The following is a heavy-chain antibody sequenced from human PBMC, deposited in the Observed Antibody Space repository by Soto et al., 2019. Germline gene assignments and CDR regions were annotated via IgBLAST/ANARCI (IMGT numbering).Heavy chain of an antibody. CDR2: ITYDGRRK. Sequence: QVELVESGGGVVQPGTSLRLSCSASGFTFSNFGMHWVRQAPGKWLEWGSIITYDGRRKHYLDSVKGRFTTSRDNSKNTRYLQMYSLRAGDAAVAYCAKDIHPESDTYQYGADYWGQGNVVTVTS. CDR1: GFTFSNFG. V-gene: IGHV3-30*18. J-gene: IGHJ4*02. D-gene: IGHD2-2*01. CDR3: AKDIHPESDTYQYGADY.